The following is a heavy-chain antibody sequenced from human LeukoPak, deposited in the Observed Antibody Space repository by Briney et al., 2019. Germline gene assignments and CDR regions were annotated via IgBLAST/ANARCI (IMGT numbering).Heavy chain of an antibody. CDR3: ATSRSPGYSMGYDPDY. CDR2: ISGSGGGT. Sequence: GGSLRLSVAASGFRFSNYGGNWVRQTPGKVREWVAAISGSGGGTFYAPSVKGRFTISRDNSKNMLLLQMNGLRAEDTDTSYCATSRSPGYSMGYDPDYWGPGTLVTVSS. J-gene: IGHJ4*02. V-gene: IGHV3-23*01. D-gene: IGHD5-18*01. CDR1: GFRFSNYG.